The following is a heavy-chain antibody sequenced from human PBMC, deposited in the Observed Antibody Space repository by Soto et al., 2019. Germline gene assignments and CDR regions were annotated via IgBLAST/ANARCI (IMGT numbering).Heavy chain of an antibody. V-gene: IGHV3-23*01. CDR2: LSGGGANT. Sequence: GGSLRLSCAASGFSFSTYSMAWVRQAAGKGPQWVSGLSGGGANTFYIDSVRGRFTISVDNSKNTVYLQMDSLRADDTAVYYCAMWSGYADAWGQRTLVTVSS. J-gene: IGHJ4*02. CDR1: GFSFSTYS. D-gene: IGHD4-17*01. CDR3: AMWSGYADA.